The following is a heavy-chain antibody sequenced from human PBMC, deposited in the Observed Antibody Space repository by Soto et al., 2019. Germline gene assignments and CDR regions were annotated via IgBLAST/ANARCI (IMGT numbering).Heavy chain of an antibody. D-gene: IGHD3-16*01. Sequence: HPGGSLRLSCAASGFTFSSYSMNWVRQAPGKGLEWVSYISSSSSTIYYADSVKGRFTISRDNAKNSLYLQMNSLRDEDTAVYYCARKGLDNPWGHPAGGFDYWGQGTLVTVSS. V-gene: IGHV3-48*02. CDR1: GFTFSSYS. J-gene: IGHJ4*02. CDR2: ISSSSSTI. CDR3: ARKGLDNPWGHPAGGFDY.